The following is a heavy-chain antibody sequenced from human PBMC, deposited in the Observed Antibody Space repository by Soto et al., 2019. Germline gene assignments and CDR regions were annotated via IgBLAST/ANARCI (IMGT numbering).Heavy chain of an antibody. Sequence: QVQLVQSGAEVKKPGSSVKVSCKASGGTFSSYTISWVRQAPGQGLEWMGRIIPILGIANYAQKFQGRVTITADKSTSTAYMELSSLRSEDTAVYYCARWVDDPAAGFDYWGQGTLVTVSS. D-gene: IGHD6-13*01. V-gene: IGHV1-69*02. CDR1: GGTFSSYT. J-gene: IGHJ4*02. CDR2: IIPILGIA. CDR3: ARWVDDPAAGFDY.